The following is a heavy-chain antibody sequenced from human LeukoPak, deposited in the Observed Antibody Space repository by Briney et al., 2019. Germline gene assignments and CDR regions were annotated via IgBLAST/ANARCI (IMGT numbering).Heavy chain of an antibody. Sequence: GASVKVSCKASGYTFTGYYMHWVRQAPGQGLEWMGWINPNSGGTNYAQKFQGRVTMTRDTSISTVYMELSSLRSEDTAVYYCAREGYGSGSLNFDYWGQGTLVTVSS. CDR2: INPNSGGT. CDR1: GYTFTGYY. D-gene: IGHD3-10*01. CDR3: AREGYGSGSLNFDY. J-gene: IGHJ4*02. V-gene: IGHV1-2*02.